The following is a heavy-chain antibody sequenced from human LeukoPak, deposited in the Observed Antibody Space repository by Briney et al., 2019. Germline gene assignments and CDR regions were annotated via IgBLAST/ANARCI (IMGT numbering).Heavy chain of an antibody. D-gene: IGHD1-20*01. CDR3: ARGGYNWNDILHY. Sequence: PSETLSLTCTVSGYSISSGYYWSWIRQPPGKGLEWIGEINHSGSTNYNPSLKSRVTISVDTSKNQFSLKLSSVTAADTAVYYCARGGYNWNDILHYWGQGTLVTVSS. CDR2: INHSGST. CDR1: GYSISSGYY. J-gene: IGHJ4*02. V-gene: IGHV4-38-2*02.